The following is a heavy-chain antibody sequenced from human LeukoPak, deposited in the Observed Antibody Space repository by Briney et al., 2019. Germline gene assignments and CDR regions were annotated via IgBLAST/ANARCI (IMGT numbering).Heavy chain of an antibody. V-gene: IGHV1-69*05. CDR3: AGNYYYDSSGYYHTTDGRLGY. CDR1: GGTFSSYA. CDR2: IIPIFGTA. Sequence: SVKVSCKASGGTFSSYAISWVRQAPGQGLEWMGGIIPIFGTANYAQKFQGRVTITTDESTSTAYMELSSLRSEDTAVYYCAGNYYYDSSGYYHTTDGRLGYWGQGTLVTISS. D-gene: IGHD3-22*01. J-gene: IGHJ4*02.